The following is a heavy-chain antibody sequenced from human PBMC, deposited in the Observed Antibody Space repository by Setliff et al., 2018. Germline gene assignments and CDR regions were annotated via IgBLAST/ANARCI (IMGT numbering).Heavy chain of an antibody. Sequence: PGGSLRLSCVASGFNFNSYVMHWVRQAPGKGLEWVAVLSYDERVIYYADSVKGRFTISRDNSKRTLYLQMNSLRAEDTAVYFCARDVFDFRTGQGGPWGQGTPVTVSS. V-gene: IGHV3-30*03. J-gene: IGHJ5*02. CDR1: GFNFNSYV. CDR3: ARDVFDFRTGQGGP. D-gene: IGHD3-3*01. CDR2: LSYDERVI.